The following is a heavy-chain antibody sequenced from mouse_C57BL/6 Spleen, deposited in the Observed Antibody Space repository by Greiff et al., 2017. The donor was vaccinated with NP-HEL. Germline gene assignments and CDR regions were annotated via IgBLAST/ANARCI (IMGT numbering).Heavy chain of an antibody. D-gene: IGHD1-1*01. CDR2: ISGGGGNT. Sequence: DVQLVESGGGLVKPGGSLKLSCAASGFTFSSYTMSWVRQTPEKRLEWVATISGGGGNTYYPDSVKGRFTISRDNAKNTLYLQMSSLRSEDTALYYCARQDGSSLPWFAYWGQGTLVTVSA. CDR3: ARQDGSSLPWFAY. J-gene: IGHJ3*01. V-gene: IGHV5-9*01. CDR1: GFTFSSYT.